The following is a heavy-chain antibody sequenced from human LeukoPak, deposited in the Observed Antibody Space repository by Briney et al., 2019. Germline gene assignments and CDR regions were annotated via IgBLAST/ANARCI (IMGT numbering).Heavy chain of an antibody. D-gene: IGHD6-13*01. CDR2: INAGNGNT. V-gene: IGHV1-3*01. CDR1: GYTFTSYA. CDR3: ARDRGAAGPRWYFDY. Sequence: GASVKVSCKASGYTFTSYAMHWVRQAPGQRLEWMGWINAGNGNTKYSQKFQGRVTITRDTSASTAYMGLSSLRSEDTAVYYCARDRGAAGPRWYFDYWGQGTLVTVSS. J-gene: IGHJ4*02.